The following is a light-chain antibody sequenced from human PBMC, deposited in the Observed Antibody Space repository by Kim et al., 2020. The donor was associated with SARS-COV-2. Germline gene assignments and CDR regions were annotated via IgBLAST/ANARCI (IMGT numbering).Light chain of an antibody. CDR2: GNK. Sequence: SSELTQDPAVSVALGQTVRITCQGNSLRSYFATWYQQKPGQAPILVIYGNKNRPSGIPDRFSGSRSEDTASLTITGAQAEDEADYYCNSRDSSGNHWVFGGGTQLTVL. CDR1: SLRSYF. V-gene: IGLV3-19*01. CDR3: NSRDSSGNHWV. J-gene: IGLJ3*02.